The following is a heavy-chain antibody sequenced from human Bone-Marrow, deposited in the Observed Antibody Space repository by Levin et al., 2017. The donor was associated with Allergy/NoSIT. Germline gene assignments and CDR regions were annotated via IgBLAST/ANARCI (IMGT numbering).Heavy chain of an antibody. D-gene: IGHD6-19*01. CDR1: GYTFTAYY. J-gene: IGHJ4*02. CDR3: AREQGIAGAGSFPDY. Sequence: ASVKVSCKASGYTFTAYYMHWVRQAPGQGLEWMGWINPRNGDTDYAHKFKGRVTMTRDTSISTAYMELRRLTSDDTAVFYCAREQGIAGAGSFPDYWGQGTLVTVSS. CDR2: INPRNGDT. V-gene: IGHV1-2*02.